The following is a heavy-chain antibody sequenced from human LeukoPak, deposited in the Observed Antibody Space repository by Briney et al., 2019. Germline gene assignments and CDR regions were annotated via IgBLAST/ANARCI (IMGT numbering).Heavy chain of an antibody. J-gene: IGHJ4*02. CDR1: GGAIISDNFY. CDR3: GRLFDS. V-gene: IGHV4-39*01. CDR2: INYSGTT. Sequence: PSETLSLTCTVSGGAIISDNFYWGWVRQPPGKGLEWVGSINYSGTTYYNPSPRSRLSISVDTSRTQFFLRLNSVTAADTAVYYCGRLFDSWGQGILVTVSS.